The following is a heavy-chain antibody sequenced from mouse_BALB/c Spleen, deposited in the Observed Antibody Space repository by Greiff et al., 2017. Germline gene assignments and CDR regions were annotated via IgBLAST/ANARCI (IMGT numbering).Heavy chain of an antibody. CDR2: ISCYNGAT. CDR3: ARRGNGNYYFDY. CDR1: GYSFTGYY. D-gene: IGHD2-1*01. Sequence: LVKTGASVKISCKASGYSFTGYYMHWVKQSHGKSLEWIGYISCYNGATSYNQKFKGKATFTVDTSSSTAYMKFNSLTSEDSAVYYCARRGNGNYYFDYWGQGTTLTVSS. J-gene: IGHJ2*01. V-gene: IGHV1S34*01.